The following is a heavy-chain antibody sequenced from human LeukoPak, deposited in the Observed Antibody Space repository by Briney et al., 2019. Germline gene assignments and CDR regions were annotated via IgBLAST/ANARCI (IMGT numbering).Heavy chain of an antibody. CDR2: IYYSGST. Sequence: NPSETLSLTCTVSGGSLSSYYWSWIRQSPGKGLEWIGYIYYSGSTNYNPSLKSRVTISVDTSKNQFSLKLSSVTAADTAVYYCARGRVYYYGSGSYPPAGMLDYWGQGTLVTVSS. V-gene: IGHV4-59*12. D-gene: IGHD3-10*01. CDR3: ARGRVYYYGSGSYPPAGMLDY. J-gene: IGHJ4*02. CDR1: GGSLSSYY.